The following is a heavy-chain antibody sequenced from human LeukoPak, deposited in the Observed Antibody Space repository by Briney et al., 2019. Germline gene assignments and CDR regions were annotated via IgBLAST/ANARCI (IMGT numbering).Heavy chain of an antibody. Sequence: SETLSLTCAVYGGSFSGYYWSWIRQPPGKGLEWIGEINHSGSTNYNPSLKSRVTISVDTSKNQFSLKLSSVTAADTAVYYCARARSYGVFDYWGQGTLVTVSS. J-gene: IGHJ4*02. CDR2: INHSGST. V-gene: IGHV4-34*01. CDR1: GGSFSGYY. CDR3: ARARSYGVFDY. D-gene: IGHD5-18*01.